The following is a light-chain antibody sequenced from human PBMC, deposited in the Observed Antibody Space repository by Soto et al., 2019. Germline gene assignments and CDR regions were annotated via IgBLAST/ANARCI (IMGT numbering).Light chain of an antibody. J-gene: IGLJ2*01. CDR2: DVT. CDR3: SSYTSTNTLV. V-gene: IGLV2-14*01. CDR1: RSDVGGYNF. Sequence: QSALTQPASVSGSPGQSITISCTGTRSDVGGYNFVSWYQQHPGQVPKLLIYDVTHRPSGGSNRFSASKSANTASLTISGRQAEDEADYYGSSYTSTNTLVFGGGTKLTVL.